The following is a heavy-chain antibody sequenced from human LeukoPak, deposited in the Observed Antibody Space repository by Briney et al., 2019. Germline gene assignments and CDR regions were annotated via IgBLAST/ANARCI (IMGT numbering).Heavy chain of an antibody. CDR2: INQDGSEK. V-gene: IGHV3-7*01. CDR1: GFTLKNYW. D-gene: IGHD3-3*01. Sequence: GGSLRLSCGASGFTLKNYWMSWVRQAPGKGLEWVANINQDGSEKYYVDSVKGRLTISRDNAKNSLYLQMNSLRAEDTAVYYCARDQGFSYYYYYMDVWGKGTTVTVSS. CDR3: ARDQGFSYYYYYMDV. J-gene: IGHJ6*03.